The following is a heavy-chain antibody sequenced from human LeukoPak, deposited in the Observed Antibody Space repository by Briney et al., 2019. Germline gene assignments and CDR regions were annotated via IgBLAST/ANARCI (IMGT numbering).Heavy chain of an antibody. Sequence: GGSLRLSCAASGFTFSTYIMNWVRQTPGKGLEWVSSIGTSTSYIYYADSVKGRFTISRDNAKNSLYLQMNSLRAEDTAVYYCARVQTGYYDSSGNYYAGFDYWGQGTLVTVSS. V-gene: IGHV3-21*01. CDR1: GFTFSTYI. CDR3: ARVQTGYYDSSGNYYAGFDY. CDR2: IGTSTSYI. J-gene: IGHJ4*02. D-gene: IGHD3-22*01.